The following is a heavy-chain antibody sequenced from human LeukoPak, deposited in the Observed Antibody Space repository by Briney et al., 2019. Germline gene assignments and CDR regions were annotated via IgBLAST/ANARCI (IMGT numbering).Heavy chain of an antibody. Sequence: GGSLRLSCTASGFSFSRYSMNWIRQAPGKGLEWVSHISSSSGTIFYADSVKGRLTISRDNANNSLFLQMNNLRAEDTAVYYCARGDRGYFDLSGWYFDLWGRGALVTVSS. CDR1: GFSFSRYS. V-gene: IGHV3-48*01. J-gene: IGHJ2*01. CDR2: ISSSSGTI. CDR3: ARGDRGYFDLSGWYFDL. D-gene: IGHD3-9*01.